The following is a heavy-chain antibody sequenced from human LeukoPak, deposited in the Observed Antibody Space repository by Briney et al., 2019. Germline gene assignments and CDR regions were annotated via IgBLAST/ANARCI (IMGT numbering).Heavy chain of an antibody. Sequence: GGSLRLSCAASGFTFSSSAMSWVRQAPGKGLEWVSAISNNGGYTYYADSVQGRFTISRDNSKSTLCLQMNSLRAEDTAVYYCAKQLGYCSDGSCYFPYWGREPWSPSPQ. J-gene: IGHJ4*02. CDR3: AKQLGYCSDGSCYFPY. V-gene: IGHV3-23*01. CDR1: GFTFSSSA. CDR2: ISNNGGYT. D-gene: IGHD2-15*01.